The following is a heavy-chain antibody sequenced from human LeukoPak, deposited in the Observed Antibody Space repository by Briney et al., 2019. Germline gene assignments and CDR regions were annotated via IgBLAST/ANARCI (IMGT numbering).Heavy chain of an antibody. V-gene: IGHV3-74*01. D-gene: IGHD3-10*01. Sequence: PGGSLRLSCAASGFTFSSYWMHWVRQVPGKGLVWVSHINSDGTGTTYTDSVKGRFTISRDNAKKTLYLQMNSLRAEDSAIYHCARNGVAFDYWGQGTLVTVSS. CDR2: INSDGTGT. CDR3: ARNGVAFDY. J-gene: IGHJ4*02. CDR1: GFTFSSYW.